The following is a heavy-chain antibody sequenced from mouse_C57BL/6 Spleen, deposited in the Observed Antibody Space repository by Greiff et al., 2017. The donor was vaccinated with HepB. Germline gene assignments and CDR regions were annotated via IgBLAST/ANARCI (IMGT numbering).Heavy chain of an antibody. Sequence: QVQLQQSGAELVKPGASVKMSCKASGYTFTSYWITWVKQRPGQGLEWIGDIYPGSGSTNYNEKFKSKATLTVDTSSSTAYMQLSSLTSEDSAVYYCARSLYDGYYPYAMDYWGQGTSVTVSS. V-gene: IGHV1-55*01. CDR1: GYTFTSYW. J-gene: IGHJ4*01. CDR3: ARSLYDGYYPYAMDY. CDR2: IYPGSGST. D-gene: IGHD2-3*01.